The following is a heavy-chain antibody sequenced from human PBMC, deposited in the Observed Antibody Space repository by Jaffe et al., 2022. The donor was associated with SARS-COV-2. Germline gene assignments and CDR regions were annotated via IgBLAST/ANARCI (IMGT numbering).Heavy chain of an antibody. D-gene: IGHD6-19*01. CDR3: ARHTVAGLYYYYYYGMDV. CDR1: GGSISSSSYY. V-gene: IGHV4-39*01. Sequence: QLQLQESGPGLVKPSETLSLTCTVSGGSISSSSYYWGWIRQPPGKGLEWIGSIYYSGSTYYNPSLKSRVTISVDTSKNQFSLKLSSVTAADTAVYYCARHTVAGLYYYYYYGMDVWGQGTTVTVSS. CDR2: IYYSGST. J-gene: IGHJ6*02.